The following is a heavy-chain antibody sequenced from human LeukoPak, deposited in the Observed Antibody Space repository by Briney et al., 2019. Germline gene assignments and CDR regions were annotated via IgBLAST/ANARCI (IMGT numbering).Heavy chain of an antibody. CDR3: ARGSIVVVPAARRTHYYMDV. CDR1: GFTFSSYS. Sequence: GSLRLSCAASGFTFSSYSMNWVRQPPGKGLEWIGEINHSGSTNYNPSLKSRVTISVDTSKNQFSLRLSSVTAADTAVYYCARGSIVVVPAARRTHYYMDVWGKGTTVTVSS. V-gene: IGHV4-34*01. D-gene: IGHD2-2*01. CDR2: INHSGST. J-gene: IGHJ6*03.